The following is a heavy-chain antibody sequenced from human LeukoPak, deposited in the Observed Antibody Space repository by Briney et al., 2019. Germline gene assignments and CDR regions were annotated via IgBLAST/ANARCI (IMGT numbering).Heavy chain of an antibody. Sequence: SETLSLTCTVSGGSISSYYWIWIRQPPGKGLEWIGYIYYSGSTNYNPSLKSRVTISVDTSKDQFSPKLSSVTAADTAVYYCARGRLGGSYPIDYWGQGTLVTVSS. V-gene: IGHV4-59*01. CDR2: IYYSGST. J-gene: IGHJ4*02. D-gene: IGHD1-26*01. CDR3: ARGRLGGSYPIDY. CDR1: GGSISSYY.